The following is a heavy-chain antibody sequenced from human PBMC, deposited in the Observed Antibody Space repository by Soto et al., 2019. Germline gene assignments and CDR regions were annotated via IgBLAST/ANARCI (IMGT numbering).Heavy chain of an antibody. CDR2: ISGSGGST. V-gene: IGHV3-23*01. CDR3: AASTTVTTLVFSLGY. D-gene: IGHD4-17*01. CDR1: GFTFSSYA. Sequence: EVQLLESGGGLVQPGGSLRLSCAASGFTFSSYAMSWVRQAPGKGLEWVSAISGSGGSTYYADSVKGRFTISRDNSKNTLYLQMNSLRAEYTAVYYCAASTTVTTLVFSLGYWGQGTLVTVSS. J-gene: IGHJ4*02.